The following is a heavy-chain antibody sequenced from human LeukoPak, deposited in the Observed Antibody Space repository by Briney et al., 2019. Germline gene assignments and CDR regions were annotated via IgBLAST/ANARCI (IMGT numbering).Heavy chain of an antibody. D-gene: IGHD5-24*01. CDR3: ARLDEAFDN. CDR1: GFTFSSYS. Sequence: GGSLRLSCAASGFTFSSYSMNWVHQAPGKGLEWVANIKFDGNEKYYVDSVKGRFTISRDNAKNSLYLQMNSLRAEDTAIYYCARLDEAFDNWGQGTLVTVSS. J-gene: IGHJ4*02. V-gene: IGHV3-7*01. CDR2: IKFDGNEK.